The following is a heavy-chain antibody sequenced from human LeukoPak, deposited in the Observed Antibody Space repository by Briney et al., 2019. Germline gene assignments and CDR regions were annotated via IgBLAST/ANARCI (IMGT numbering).Heavy chain of an antibody. D-gene: IGHD3-22*01. V-gene: IGHV3-23*01. CDR2: ISGSGGST. CDR1: GFTFSSYA. CDR3: AKSHDSSGYYF. J-gene: IGHJ4*02. Sequence: GGSLGLSCAASGFTFSSYAMSWVRQAPGKGLEWVSAISGSGGSTYYADSVKGRFTISRDNSKNTLYLQMNSLRAEDTAVYYCAKSHDSSGYYFWGQGTLVTVSS.